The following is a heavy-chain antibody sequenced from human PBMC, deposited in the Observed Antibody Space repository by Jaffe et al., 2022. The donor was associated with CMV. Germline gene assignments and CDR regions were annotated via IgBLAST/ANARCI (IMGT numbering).Heavy chain of an antibody. CDR2: IKQDGSET. CDR1: GFSFSSYW. J-gene: IGHJ4*02. V-gene: IGHV3-7*01. CDR3: ARVKGFGPAYCSSTSCSELDS. D-gene: IGHD2-2*01. Sequence: EVQLVESGGGLVQPGGSLRLSCAASGFSFSSYWMSWVRQAPGKGLQWVANIKQDGSETYYVDSVKGRFTISRDNAKNSLFLQMNSLRAEETAVYYCARVKGFGPAYCSSTSCSELDSWGQGTLVTVSS.